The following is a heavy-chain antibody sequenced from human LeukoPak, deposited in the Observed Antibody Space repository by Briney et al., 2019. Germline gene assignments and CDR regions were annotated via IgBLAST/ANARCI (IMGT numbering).Heavy chain of an antibody. Sequence: GGSLRLSCAASGFSVSSNYMTWVRQAPGKGLEWVSVIYSGGSTYYADSVKGRFTISRHNSKNTLYLQMNSLRSEDTAVYYCARERGGVAARGYYGMDVWGQGTTVTVSS. CDR2: IYSGGST. CDR1: GFSVSSNY. V-gene: IGHV3-53*04. J-gene: IGHJ6*02. CDR3: ARERGGVAARGYYGMDV. D-gene: IGHD6-6*01.